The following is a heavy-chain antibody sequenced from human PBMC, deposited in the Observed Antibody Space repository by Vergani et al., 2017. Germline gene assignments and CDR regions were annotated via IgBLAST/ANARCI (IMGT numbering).Heavy chain of an antibody. CDR3: ARERVAAALFDY. CDR2: IYYSGST. V-gene: IGHV4-59*01. Sequence: QVQLQESGPGLVKPSETLSLTCTVSGGSISSYYWSWIRQPPGKGLEWIGYIYYSGSTNYNHSLKSRVTISVDTSKNQFSLKLSSVTAADTAVYYCARERVAAALFDYWGQGTLVTVSS. J-gene: IGHJ4*02. D-gene: IGHD6-13*01. CDR1: GGSISSYY.